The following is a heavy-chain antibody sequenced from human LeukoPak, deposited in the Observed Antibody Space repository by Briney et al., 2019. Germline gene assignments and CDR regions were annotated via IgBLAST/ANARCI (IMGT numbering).Heavy chain of an antibody. CDR2: INHNGNVN. J-gene: IGHJ6*02. CDR3: ARGGGLDV. V-gene: IGHV3-7*03. D-gene: IGHD3-16*01. CDR1: GFTFSSYA. Sequence: GGSLRLSCAASGFTFSSYAMHWVRQAPGKGLEWVASINHNGNVNYYVDSVKGRFTISRDNAKNSLYLQMSNLRAEDTAVYFCARGGGLDVWGQGATVTVSS.